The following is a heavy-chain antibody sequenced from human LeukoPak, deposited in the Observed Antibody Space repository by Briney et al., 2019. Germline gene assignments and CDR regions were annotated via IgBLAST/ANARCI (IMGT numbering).Heavy chain of an antibody. CDR3: ARGGGQRGLAARPVDY. CDR2: IHNSGST. V-gene: IGHV4-59*01. Sequence: PSETLSLTCTVSGGSISNYYWSWIRQTPGKGLEWIGYIHNSGSTKYNPSLKSPVSISVDTSKNQFSLKVNSVTAADTAVYYCARGGGQRGLAARPVDYWGQGTLVTVSS. D-gene: IGHD6-6*01. J-gene: IGHJ4*02. CDR1: GGSISNYY.